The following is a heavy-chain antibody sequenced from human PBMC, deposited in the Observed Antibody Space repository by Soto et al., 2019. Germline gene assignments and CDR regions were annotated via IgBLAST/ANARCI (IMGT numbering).Heavy chain of an antibody. CDR3: AREHYDFSRGYYTYYYSGMDV. V-gene: IGHV4-34*01. CDR1: GGAFSGYY. J-gene: IGHJ6*02. CDR2: IKHSRRP. D-gene: IGHD3-3*01. Sequence: SETLSPTCAVYGGAFSGYYWTWIGRPPGKWPEWIGDIKHSRRPNYNPSLQTRVTLSVDTSKTQLSLKLRSLTAADTAVYYCAREHYDFSRGYYTYYYSGMDVWGQGPTV.